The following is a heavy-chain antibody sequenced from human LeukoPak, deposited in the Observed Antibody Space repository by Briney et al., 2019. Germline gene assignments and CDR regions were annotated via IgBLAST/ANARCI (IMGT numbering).Heavy chain of an antibody. J-gene: IGHJ6*02. Sequence: PSETLSLTCAVYGGSFSGYYWSWIRQPPGKGLEWIGYIYYSGSTYYNPSLKSRVTISVDTSKNQFSLKLSSVTAADTAVYYCARDGSDSSSWPYYYYGMDVWGQGTTVTVSS. D-gene: IGHD6-13*01. CDR3: ARDGSDSSSWPYYYYGMDV. V-gene: IGHV4-30-4*01. CDR2: IYYSGST. CDR1: GGSFSGYY.